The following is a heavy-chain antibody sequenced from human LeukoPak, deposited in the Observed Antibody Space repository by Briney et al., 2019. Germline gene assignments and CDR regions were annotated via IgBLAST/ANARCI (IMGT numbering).Heavy chain of an antibody. CDR2: INPNSGGT. D-gene: IGHD3-10*01. Sequence: ASVKVSCKASGYTFTDYFMHWVRQAPGQGLEWMGWINPNSGGTSYAQNFQGRVTMTRDTSISTAYMELSSLRSEDTAVYYCARSHYYGSGSYYAPRDYYYYMDVWGKGTTVTISS. J-gene: IGHJ6*03. CDR3: ARSHYYGSGSYYAPRDYYYYMDV. V-gene: IGHV1-2*02. CDR1: GYTFTDYF.